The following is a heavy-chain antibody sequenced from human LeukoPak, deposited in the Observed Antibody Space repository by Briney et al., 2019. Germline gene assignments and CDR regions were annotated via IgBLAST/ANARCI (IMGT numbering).Heavy chain of an antibody. V-gene: IGHV3-73*01. CDR2: IRSRANSYVT. J-gene: IGHJ6*02. CDR1: GFTFSGSA. D-gene: IGHD2-15*01. CDR3: TRHSDTYCSRANCYVDNFYGLDV. Sequence: GGSLRLSCAASGFTFSGSAMHWVRQASGKGREWVGRIRSRANSYVTAYSAAVTGRFIISRDDSSDTAYLQMNSLTTEDTGVYYCTRHSDTYCSRANCYVDNFYGLDVWGQGTRVTVSS.